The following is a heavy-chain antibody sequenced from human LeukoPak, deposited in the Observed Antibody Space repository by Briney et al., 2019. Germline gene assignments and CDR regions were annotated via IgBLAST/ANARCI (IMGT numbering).Heavy chain of an antibody. CDR2: INPSGGRT. CDR3: ARVKLSAVTLFDY. J-gene: IGHJ4*02. D-gene: IGHD4-17*01. CDR1: GYTFTTYY. V-gene: IGHV1-46*01. Sequence: SVKVSCKASGYTFTTYYIHWVRQAPGQGLEWMGIINPSGGRTTYAQKFQGRVTMTKETSTRTVYMELNSLRSEDTAIYYCARVKLSAVTLFDYWGQGTLVTVSS.